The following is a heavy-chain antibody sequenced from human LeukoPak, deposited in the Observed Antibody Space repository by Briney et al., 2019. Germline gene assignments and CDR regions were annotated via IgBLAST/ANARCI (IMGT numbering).Heavy chain of an antibody. Sequence: PGGSLILSCAASGFTFSSYSMNWVRQAPGKGLEWVSSISSSSSYIYYADSVKGRFTISRDNAKNSLYLQMNSLRAEDTAVYYCARGMRGDWFGPWGQGTLVTVSS. CDR1: GFTFSSYS. D-gene: IGHD3-16*01. V-gene: IGHV3-21*01. J-gene: IGHJ5*02. CDR3: ARGMRGDWFGP. CDR2: ISSSSSYI.